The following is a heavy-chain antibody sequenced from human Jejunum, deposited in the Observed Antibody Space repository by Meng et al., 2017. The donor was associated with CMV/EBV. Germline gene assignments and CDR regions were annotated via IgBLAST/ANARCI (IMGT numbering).Heavy chain of an antibody. D-gene: IGHD1-1*01. Sequence: LGECGGGVCQPVGSLRLSCAVSGLIFSNAGMRWVRQAPGKGLEWVAFIYSDGSNKYCADSVKGRFTVSRDDSRNTVYLQMDSLRAEDTAVYYCAKDKGKLYFDYWGQGTLVTVSS. CDR2: IYSDGSNK. V-gene: IGHV3-30*02. CDR1: GLIFSNAG. CDR3: AKDKGKLYFDY. J-gene: IGHJ4*02.